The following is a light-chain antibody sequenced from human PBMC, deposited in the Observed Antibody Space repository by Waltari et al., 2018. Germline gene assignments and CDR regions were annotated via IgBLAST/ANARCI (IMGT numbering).Light chain of an antibody. CDR2: AAS. CDR1: QSISSS. Sequence: DIQMTQSPSSLSASVGDRVTITCRASQSISSSLHWYQKKPGKAPKLLIYAASSLPSGVRSRFSGSVSGKDFSLTISSLQLEDFATYICQQIYTTPTFGQGTRLESK. CDR3: QQIYTTPT. J-gene: IGKJ5*01. V-gene: IGKV1-39*01.